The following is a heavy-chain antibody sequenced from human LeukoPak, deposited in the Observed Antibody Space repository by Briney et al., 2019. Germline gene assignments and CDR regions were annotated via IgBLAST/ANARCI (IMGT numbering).Heavy chain of an antibody. D-gene: IGHD2-21*02. CDR1: GFTMSNYW. J-gene: IGHJ3*01. CDR3: ARDRGLPDAFDL. V-gene: IGHV3-74*01. Sequence: GGSLRLSCAASGFTMSNYWMYWVRHVPGKGLVWVSRSTRDGTNTAYADSVKGRFTVSRDNAKNTLHLEMNSLRVDDTAVYYCARDRGLPDAFDLWGQGTLVTVSA. CDR2: STRDGTNT.